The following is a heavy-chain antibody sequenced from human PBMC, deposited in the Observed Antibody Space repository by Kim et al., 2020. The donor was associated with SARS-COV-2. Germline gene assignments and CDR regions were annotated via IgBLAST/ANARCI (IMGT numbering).Heavy chain of an antibody. V-gene: IGHV4-34*01. CDR1: GGSFSGYY. CDR2: INHSGST. CDR3: ATLRITMVRGPKSGYGMDV. J-gene: IGHJ6*02. Sequence: SETLSLTCAVYGGSFSGYYWSWIRQPPGKGLECIGEINHSGSTNYNPSLKSRVTISVDTSKNQFSLKLSSVTAADTAVYYCATLRITMVRGPKSGYGMDVWGQGTTVTVSS. D-gene: IGHD3-10*01.